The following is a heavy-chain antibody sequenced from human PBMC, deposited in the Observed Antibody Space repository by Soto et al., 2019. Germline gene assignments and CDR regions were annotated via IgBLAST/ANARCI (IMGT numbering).Heavy chain of an antibody. Sequence: QVQLVESGGGVVQPGRSLRLSCAASGFTFSSYAMHWVRQAPGKGLEWVAVISYDGSNKYYADSVKGRFTISRDNSKNTLYLQMNSLRAEDTAVYYCASSARPGIAVAGISGYVVYWGQGTLVTVSS. CDR1: GFTFSSYA. V-gene: IGHV3-30-3*01. CDR2: ISYDGSNK. D-gene: IGHD6-19*01. J-gene: IGHJ4*02. CDR3: ASSARPGIAVAGISGYVVY.